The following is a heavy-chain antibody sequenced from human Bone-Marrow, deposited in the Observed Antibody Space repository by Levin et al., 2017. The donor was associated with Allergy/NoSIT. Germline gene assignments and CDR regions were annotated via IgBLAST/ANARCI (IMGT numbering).Heavy chain of an antibody. Sequence: SETLSLTCGVSNYSISSGFYWGWIRQPPGKGLEWIGNIDHTGSIYYNPSLKSRVTISVDTSKHQFSLQVTSVAAADTAVYYCARTLGFCNGDGCYFYFDYWGRGILVTVSS. J-gene: IGHJ4*02. V-gene: IGHV4-38-2*01. CDR1: NYSISSGFY. D-gene: IGHD2-15*01. CDR2: IDHTGSI. CDR3: ARTLGFCNGDGCYFYFDY.